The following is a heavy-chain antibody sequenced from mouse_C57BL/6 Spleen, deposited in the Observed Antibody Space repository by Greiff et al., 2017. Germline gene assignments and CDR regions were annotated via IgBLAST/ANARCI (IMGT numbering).Heavy chain of an antibody. D-gene: IGHD2-3*01. V-gene: IGHV5-17*01. CDR1: GFTFSDYG. CDR3: ARPGDGYLYAMDY. Sequence: EVKLVESGGGLVKPGGSLKLSRAASGFTFSDYGMHWVRQAPEKGLEWVAYISSGSSTIYYADTVKGRFTISRDNAKNTLFLQMTSLRSEDTAMYYCARPGDGYLYAMDYWGQGTSVTVSS. J-gene: IGHJ4*01. CDR2: ISSGSSTI.